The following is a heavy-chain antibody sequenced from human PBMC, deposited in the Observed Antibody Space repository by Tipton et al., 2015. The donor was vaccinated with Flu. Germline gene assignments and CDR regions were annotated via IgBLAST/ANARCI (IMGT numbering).Heavy chain of an antibody. Sequence: TLSLTCTVSGGSISSYYWSWIRQPAGKGLEWIGRIYTSGSTNYNPSLKSRVTMSVDTAENQFSLRLSSVTAADTAVYYCARSVTYYYDSSGSTFDYWGQGTLVTVSS. CDR3: ARSVTYYYDSSGSTFDY. D-gene: IGHD6-19*01. CDR2: IYTSGST. J-gene: IGHJ4*02. V-gene: IGHV4-4*07. CDR1: GGSISSYY.